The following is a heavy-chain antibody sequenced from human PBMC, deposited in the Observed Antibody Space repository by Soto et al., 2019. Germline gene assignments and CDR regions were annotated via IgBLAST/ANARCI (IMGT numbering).Heavy chain of an antibody. CDR3: AAEYGGNSA. J-gene: IGHJ4*02. D-gene: IGHD4-17*01. CDR2: IIPILGIA. CDR1: GGTFSSYT. V-gene: IGHV1-69*02. Sequence: QVQLVQSGAEVKKPGSSVKVSCKASGGTFSSYTISWVRQAPGQGLEWMGRIIPILGIANYAQEFQGRVTITADKSTSTAYMELSSLRSEDTAVYYCAAEYGGNSAWGQGTLVTVSS.